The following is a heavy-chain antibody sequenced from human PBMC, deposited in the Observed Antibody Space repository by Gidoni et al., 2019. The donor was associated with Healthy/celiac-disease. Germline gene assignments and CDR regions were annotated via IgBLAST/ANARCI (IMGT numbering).Heavy chain of an antibody. V-gene: IGHV4-34*01. Sequence: QVQLQQWGAGLLKPSETLSLTCAVYGGSFSGYYWSWIRQPPGKGLEWIGEINHSGSTNYNPSLKSRVTISVDTSKNQFSLKLSSVTAADTAVYYCARGYAGAASPYWGQGTLVTVSS. CDR1: GGSFSGYY. CDR3: ARGYAGAASPY. D-gene: IGHD1-26*01. J-gene: IGHJ4*02. CDR2: INHSGST.